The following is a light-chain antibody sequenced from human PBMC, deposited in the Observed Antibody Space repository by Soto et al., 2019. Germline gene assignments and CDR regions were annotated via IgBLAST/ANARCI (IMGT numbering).Light chain of an antibody. V-gene: IGKV3-11*01. J-gene: IGKJ2*01. CDR3: QQRSNWPRGYT. CDR1: QSVSSY. Sequence: EIVLTQSPATLSLSPGERATLSCRASQSVSSYLAWYQQKPGQAPRLLIYDASNRATGIPARFSGSGSGTDFTLTISSLEPEDFAVYYCQQRSNWPRGYTFGQGTQLEIK. CDR2: DAS.